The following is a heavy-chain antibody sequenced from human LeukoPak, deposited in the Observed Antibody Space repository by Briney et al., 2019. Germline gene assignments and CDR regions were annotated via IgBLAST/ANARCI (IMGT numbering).Heavy chain of an antibody. Sequence: GGSLRLSCAASGFTFSDYYMSWIRQAPGKGLEWVSYISSSGSTIYYADSVKGRFTISRDNAKNSLYLQMNSLRAEDTAVYYCASSASLGAFDIWGQGTVVTVSS. CDR3: ASSASLGAFDI. CDR2: ISSSGSTI. CDR1: GFTFSDYY. D-gene: IGHD3-16*01. J-gene: IGHJ3*02. V-gene: IGHV3-11*04.